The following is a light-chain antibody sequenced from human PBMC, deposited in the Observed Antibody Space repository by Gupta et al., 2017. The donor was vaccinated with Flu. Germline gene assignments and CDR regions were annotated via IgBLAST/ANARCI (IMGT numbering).Light chain of an antibody. Sequence: SPATLSVSTGDRATLSCRASQTVTGKLDWYQQRPGRPPRLIIYGASTRATGIPDRFSGSGSGTEFTLTSSSLQSEDFAVYYGQQDNEWRTFGQGTKVEIK. J-gene: IGKJ1*01. CDR1: QTVTGK. CDR2: GAS. CDR3: QQDNEWRT. V-gene: IGKV3-15*01.